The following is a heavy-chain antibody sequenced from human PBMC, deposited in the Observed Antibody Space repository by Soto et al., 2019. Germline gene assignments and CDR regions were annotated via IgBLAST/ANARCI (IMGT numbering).Heavy chain of an antibody. CDR3: ASLPDRRPPN. CDR2: INHSGST. J-gene: IGHJ4*02. V-gene: IGHV4-34*01. Sequence: QVQLQQWGAGLLKPSETLSLTCAVYGGSFSGYYWSWIRQPPGKGLEWIGEINHSGSTNYNPSLKSRATISVDTSTHQFSLKLSSVTAADTAVYYCASLPDRRPPNWGQGTLVTVSS. CDR1: GGSFSGYY.